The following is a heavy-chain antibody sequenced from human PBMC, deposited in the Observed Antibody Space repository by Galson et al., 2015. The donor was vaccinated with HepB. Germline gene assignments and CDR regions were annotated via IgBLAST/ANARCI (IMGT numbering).Heavy chain of an antibody. CDR1: GFSFSNYA. D-gene: IGHD3-3*01. J-gene: IGHJ4*02. V-gene: IGHV3-23*01. CDR2: ISGGGST. Sequence: SLRLSCAASGFSFSNYAMSWVRQAPGKGLEWVSVISGGGSTYYADSVKGRFTIARDNSRNTLYLQMNSLRAEDTAVYYCAKDARNAIFGVAMKPYHFDYWGQGTLVTVSS. CDR3: AKDARNAIFGVAMKPYHFDY.